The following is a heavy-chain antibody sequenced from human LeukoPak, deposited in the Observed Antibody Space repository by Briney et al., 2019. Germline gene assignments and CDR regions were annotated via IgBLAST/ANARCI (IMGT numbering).Heavy chain of an antibody. V-gene: IGHV3-48*02. Sequence: PGGSLRLSCAASGFTFSSYEMNWVRQAPGKGLEWISYISSSSSTIYYADSVKGRFTISRDNAKNSLYLQMNSLRDEDTAVYYCARASYYNIMRPDYWGQGTLVTVSS. CDR1: GFTFSSYE. CDR2: ISSSSSTI. J-gene: IGHJ4*02. D-gene: IGHD3-9*01. CDR3: ARASYYNIMRPDY.